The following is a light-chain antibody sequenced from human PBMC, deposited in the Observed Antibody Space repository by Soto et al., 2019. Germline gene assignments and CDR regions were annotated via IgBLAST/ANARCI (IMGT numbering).Light chain of an antibody. CDR1: QRVSSSY. CDR3: QQYGSSPPFT. V-gene: IGKV3-20*01. J-gene: IGKJ2*01. Sequence: GERATLSCRASQRVSSSYLAWYQQKPGQAPRLLIYGASSRATGIPDRFSGSGSGTDFTLTISRLEPEDFAVYFCQQYGSSPPFTFGQGTKVDIK. CDR2: GAS.